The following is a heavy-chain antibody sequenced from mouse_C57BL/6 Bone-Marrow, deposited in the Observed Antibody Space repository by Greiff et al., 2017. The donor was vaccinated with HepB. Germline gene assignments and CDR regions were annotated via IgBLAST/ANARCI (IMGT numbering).Heavy chain of an antibody. D-gene: IGHD1-1*01. Sequence: QVQLQQSGAELARPGASVKLSCKASGYTFTSYGISWVKQRTGQGIEWIGEIYPRSGNTYYNEKFKGKATLTADKSSSTAYMELRSLTSEDSAVYFCARRGYGSSYVGVYFDYWGQGTTLTVSS. V-gene: IGHV1-81*01. CDR3: ARRGYGSSYVGVYFDY. CDR1: GYTFTSYG. CDR2: IYPRSGNT. J-gene: IGHJ2*01.